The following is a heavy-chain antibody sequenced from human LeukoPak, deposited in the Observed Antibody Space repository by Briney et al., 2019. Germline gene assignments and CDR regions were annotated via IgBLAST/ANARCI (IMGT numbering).Heavy chain of an antibody. CDR1: GGSTSSYY. J-gene: IGHJ4*02. CDR3: ARMGDSSGYYSNFDY. V-gene: IGHV4-59*01. CDR2: ISYSGST. D-gene: IGHD3-22*01. Sequence: SETLSLTCTVSGGSTSSYYWSWIRQPPGKGLEWFGSISYSGSTNYNPSLKSRVTISVDTSKNQFSLKLTSVTAADTAVYYCARMGDSSGYYSNFDYWGQGTLVTVSS.